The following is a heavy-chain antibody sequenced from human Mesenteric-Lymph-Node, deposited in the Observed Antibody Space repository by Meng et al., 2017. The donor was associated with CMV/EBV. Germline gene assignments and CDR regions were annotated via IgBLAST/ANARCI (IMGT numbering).Heavy chain of an antibody. CDR1: GGSFSGYD. CDR3: ARGSTSVTMIVVVFTAASLAYDS. V-gene: IGHV4-34*01. D-gene: IGHD3-22*01. CDR2: INHRGST. J-gene: IGHJ4*02. Sequence: SETLSLTCAVYGGSFSGYDWTWIRQSPGKGLEWIGEINHRGSTNYNPSLKSRLTISLDTSKNQFSLKLKSVPAADTAVYYCARGSTSVTMIVVVFTAASLAYDSWGQGTLVTVSS.